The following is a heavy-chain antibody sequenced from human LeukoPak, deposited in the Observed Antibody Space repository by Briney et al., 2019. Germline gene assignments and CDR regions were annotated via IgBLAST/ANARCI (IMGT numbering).Heavy chain of an antibody. D-gene: IGHD2-2*02. Sequence: SETLSLTCTVSGGSISSSSYYWGWIRQPPGKGLEWIGRIYTSGSTNYNPSLKSRVTMSVDTSKNQFSLKLSSVTAADTAVYYCARVPQYCSSTSCYRGYYYYYMDVWGKGTTVTVSS. J-gene: IGHJ6*03. CDR2: IYTSGST. CDR1: GGSISSSSYY. CDR3: ARVPQYCSSTSCYRGYYYYYMDV. V-gene: IGHV4-39*07.